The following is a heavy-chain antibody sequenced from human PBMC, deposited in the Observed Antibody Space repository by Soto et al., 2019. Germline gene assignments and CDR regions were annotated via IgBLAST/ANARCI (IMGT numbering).Heavy chain of an antibody. D-gene: IGHD1-26*01. V-gene: IGHV4-59*08. J-gene: IGHJ4*02. CDR3: ARHLATHATPFDY. Sequence: SETLSLTCTVSGGSISSYYWSWIRQPPGKGLEWIGYIYYSGSTNYNPSPKSRVTISVDTSKNQFSLKLSSVTAADTAVYYCARHLATHATPFDYWGQGTLVTVSS. CDR1: GGSISSYY. CDR2: IYYSGST.